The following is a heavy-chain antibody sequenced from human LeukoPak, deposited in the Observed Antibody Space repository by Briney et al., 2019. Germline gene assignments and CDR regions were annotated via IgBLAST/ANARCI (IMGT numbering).Heavy chain of an antibody. CDR1: GGSISSSSYY. J-gene: IGHJ5*02. D-gene: IGHD3-9*01. Sequence: SETLSLTCTVSGGSISSSSYYWGWIRQPPGKGLEWIGSIYYSGSTYYNPSLKSRVTISVDTSKNQFSLKLSSVTAADTAVYYCASLFTTLRYFDPWGQGTLVTVSS. CDR3: ASLFTTLRYFDP. V-gene: IGHV4-39*01. CDR2: IYYSGST.